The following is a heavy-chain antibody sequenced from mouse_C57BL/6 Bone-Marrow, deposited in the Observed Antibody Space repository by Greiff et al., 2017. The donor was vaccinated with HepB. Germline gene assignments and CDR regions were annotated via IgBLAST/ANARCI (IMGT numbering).Heavy chain of an antibody. Sequence: VKLQESGAELVRPGASVTLSFKASGYTFTDYEMHWVKQTPVHGLEWIGAIDPETGGTAYNQKFKGKAILTADKSSSTAYMELRSLTSEDSAVYYCTREGSGYEVDYWGQGTTLTVSS. D-gene: IGHD3-2*02. CDR2: IDPETGGT. J-gene: IGHJ2*01. CDR1: GYTFTDYE. V-gene: IGHV1-15*01. CDR3: TREGSGYEVDY.